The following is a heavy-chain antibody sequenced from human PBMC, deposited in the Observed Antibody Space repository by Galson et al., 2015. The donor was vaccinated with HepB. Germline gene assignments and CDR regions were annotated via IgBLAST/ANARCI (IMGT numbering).Heavy chain of an antibody. Sequence: SLRLSCAASGFTFSDHYMDWVRQAPGKGLEWVGRSRNKANSYITEYAASVRARFTISRDDSKSSLYLQMNSLKTEDTAVYYCARWTAGAPDYWGQGTLVTVSS. J-gene: IGHJ4*02. CDR1: GFTFSDHY. CDR2: SRNKANSYIT. V-gene: IGHV3-72*01. CDR3: ARWTAGAPDY. D-gene: IGHD1-26*01.